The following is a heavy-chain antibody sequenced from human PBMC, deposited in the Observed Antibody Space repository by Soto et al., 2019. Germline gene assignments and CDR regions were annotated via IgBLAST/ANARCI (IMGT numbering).Heavy chain of an antibody. CDR3: AKDVGLWFGGGAFDI. J-gene: IGHJ3*02. Sequence: GGSLRLSCAAYGFTSSSYGMHWVRQAPGKGLEWVAVISYDGSNKYYADSVKGRFTISRDNSKNTLYLQMNSLRAEDTAVYYCAKDVGLWFGGGAFDIWGQGTMFTVSS. V-gene: IGHV3-30*18. CDR1: GFTSSSYG. D-gene: IGHD3-10*01. CDR2: ISYDGSNK.